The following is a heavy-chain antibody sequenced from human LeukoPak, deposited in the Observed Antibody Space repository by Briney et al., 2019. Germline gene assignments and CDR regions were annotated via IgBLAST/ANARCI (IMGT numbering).Heavy chain of an antibody. CDR1: GFSLSTSGVG. D-gene: IGHD1-26*01. CDR2: IYWDDDK. CDR3: AHIHLVGATLLFDY. V-gene: IGHV2-5*02. J-gene: IGHJ4*02. Sequence: SGPTLVKPTQTLTLTCTFSGFSLSTSGVGVGWIRQPPGKALEWLALIYWDDDKRYSPSLKSRLTITKDTSKNQVVLTMTNMDPVDTATYYCAHIHLVGATLLFDYWGQGTLVTVSS.